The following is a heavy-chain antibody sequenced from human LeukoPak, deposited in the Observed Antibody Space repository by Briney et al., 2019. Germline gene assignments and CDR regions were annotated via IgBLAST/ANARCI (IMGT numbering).Heavy chain of an antibody. CDR3: ARLHSSGCLDY. V-gene: IGHV4-4*09. D-gene: IGHD6-19*01. Sequence: SETLSLTCTVSGGSISSYYWSWIRQPPGKGPEWIGYIYTSGRTNYNPSLKSRVTISVDTSKNQFSLKLSSVTAADTAVYYCARLHSSGCLDYWGQGTLVTVSS. J-gene: IGHJ4*02. CDR1: GGSISSYY. CDR2: IYTSGRT.